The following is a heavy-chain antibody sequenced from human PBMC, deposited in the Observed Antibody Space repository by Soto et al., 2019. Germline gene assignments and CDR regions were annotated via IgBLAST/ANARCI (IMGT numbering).Heavy chain of an antibody. D-gene: IGHD1-26*01. CDR2: ISYDGSKK. J-gene: IGHJ4*02. CDR1: GFTFSSYA. CDR3: ARNQWELLHTGPFDY. V-gene: IGHV3-30-3*01. Sequence: QVQLVGSGGGVVQPGRSLRLSCAASGFTFSSYAMHWVRQAPGKGLEWVAVISYDGSKKYYADSVKGRFTISRDNSKNTLYLQMNSLRPEDTAVFYCARNQWELLHTGPFDYWGQGTLVTVSS.